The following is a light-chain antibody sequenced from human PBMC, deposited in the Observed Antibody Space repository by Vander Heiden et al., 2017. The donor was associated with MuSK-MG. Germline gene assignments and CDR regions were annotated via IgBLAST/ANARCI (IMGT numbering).Light chain of an antibody. J-gene: IGLJ2*01. CDR3: QSADSSGTYVV. CDR1: ALPKQY. V-gene: IGLV3-25*03. CDR2: NDS. Sequence: SYELPQPPSVSVSPGQKARITCSGDALPKQYAYWYQQKPGQAPVLVIYNDSERPSGIPERFSGSSSGTTVTLTISGVQAEDAADYYCQSADSSGTYVVFGGGTKL.